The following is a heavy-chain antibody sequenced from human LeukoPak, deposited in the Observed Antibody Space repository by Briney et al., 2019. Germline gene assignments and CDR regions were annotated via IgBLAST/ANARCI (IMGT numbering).Heavy chain of an antibody. V-gene: IGHV3-21*01. D-gene: IGHD1-7*01. CDR2: ISSSSSYI. Sequence: GGSLRLSCAASGFTFSSYSMNWVRQAPGKGLEWVSSISSSSSYIYYADSVKGRFTISRDNAKNSLYLQMNSLRAEDTAVYYCARGVVLELRMPYYYYYMDVWGKGTTVTVSS. CDR3: ARGVVLELRMPYYYYYMDV. J-gene: IGHJ6*03. CDR1: GFTFSSYS.